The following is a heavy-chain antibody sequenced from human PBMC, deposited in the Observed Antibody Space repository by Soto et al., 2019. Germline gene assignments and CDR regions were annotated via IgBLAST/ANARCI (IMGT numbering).Heavy chain of an antibody. Sequence: PGGSLRLSCVASGFNFSSYNINWGRQAPAEGLQCVSSISPGGSHRFYSDSVNGRFTISRHNAKNSLYLQMNSLRAEDTAVYYCARDGYSLYDVWGRGTRVTVSS. CDR1: GFNFSSYN. D-gene: IGHD4-4*01. CDR2: ISPGGSHR. CDR3: ARDGYSLYDV. J-gene: IGHJ2*01. V-gene: IGHV3-21*01.